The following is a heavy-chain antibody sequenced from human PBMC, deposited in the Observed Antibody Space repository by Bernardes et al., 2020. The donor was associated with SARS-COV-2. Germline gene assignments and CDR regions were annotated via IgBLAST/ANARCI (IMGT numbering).Heavy chain of an antibody. D-gene: IGHD3-3*02. CDR1: GGSIGSDTYY. CDR2: ISYSGST. V-gene: IGHV4-39*01. Sequence: SETLSLTCTVSGGSIGSDTYYWGWIRQSPGRGLEWIGSISYSGSTDYNPSLKSRVTISIDKSKNQFSLKLRSVTAADTSVYYCAKNGVQDRGILRDAYDFWGPGTLVTVSS. CDR3: AKNGVQDRGILRDAYDF. J-gene: IGHJ3*01.